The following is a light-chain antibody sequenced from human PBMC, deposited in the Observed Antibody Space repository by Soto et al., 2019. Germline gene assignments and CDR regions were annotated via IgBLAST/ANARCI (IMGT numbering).Light chain of an antibody. CDR1: QNINNY. CDR2: DAS. J-gene: IGKJ1*01. CDR3: QQYNSYSPET. V-gene: IGKV1-5*01. Sequence: DLQLTQYPSFLSAYLGDRVTITCPVSQNINNYLNWYQQKPGRAPKFLIYDASSLESGVPSRFSGSGSGTEFTLTISNLQPDDFATYYCQQYNSYSPETFGQGAKV.